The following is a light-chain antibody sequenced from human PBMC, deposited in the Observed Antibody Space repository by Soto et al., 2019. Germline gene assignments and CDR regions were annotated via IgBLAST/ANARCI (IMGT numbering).Light chain of an antibody. CDR1: QSVSSN. CDR3: QQYSNWPRT. Sequence: EIVMTQSPATLSVSPGERATLSCRASQSVSSNLAWYQQKPGQAPRLLIYGASTRATGIPARFSGSGSGTEFTLTISDLQSEDFAVYYCQQYSNWPRTFGRGTKVDIK. CDR2: GAS. J-gene: IGKJ1*01. V-gene: IGKV3-15*01.